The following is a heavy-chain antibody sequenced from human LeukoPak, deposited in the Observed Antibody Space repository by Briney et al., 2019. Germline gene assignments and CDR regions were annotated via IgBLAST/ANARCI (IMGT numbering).Heavy chain of an antibody. V-gene: IGHV4-39*07. Sequence: SETLSLTCTVSGGSISSSSYYWGWIRQPPGKGLEWIGSIYYSGSTYYNPSLKSRVTISVDTSKNQFSLKLSSVTAADTAVYYCAREYYDFGSDYPHDYWGQGTLVTVSS. D-gene: IGHD3-3*01. J-gene: IGHJ4*02. CDR2: IYYSGST. CDR3: AREYYDFGSDYPHDY. CDR1: GGSISSSSYY.